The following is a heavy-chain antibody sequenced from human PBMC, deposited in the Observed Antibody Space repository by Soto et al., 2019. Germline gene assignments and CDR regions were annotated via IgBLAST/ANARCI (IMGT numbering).Heavy chain of an antibody. D-gene: IGHD3-10*01. CDR1: GGTFSSYT. Sequence: QVQLVQSGAEVKKPGSSVKVSCKASGGTFSSYTISWVRQAPGQGLEWMGRIIPILGIANYAQKFQGRVTITADKSTSQAYMELSSLRSEDTAVYYCARAGYYGSGSLPPPEVFDYWGQGTLVTVSS. CDR2: IIPILGIA. V-gene: IGHV1-69*02. J-gene: IGHJ4*02. CDR3: ARAGYYGSGSLPPPEVFDY.